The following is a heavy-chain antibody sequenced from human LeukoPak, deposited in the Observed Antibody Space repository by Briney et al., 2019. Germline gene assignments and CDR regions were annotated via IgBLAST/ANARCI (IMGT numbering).Heavy chain of an antibody. J-gene: IGHJ4*02. CDR2: IYSGGNT. D-gene: IGHD3-16*01. Sequence: GGSLRLSCAASGFTVRDNYMSWVRQAPGKGLEWVSLIYSGGNTFYPDSVRGRFTISRDDSKNTLSLQMNSLRAEDTAVYYCAVGGGYWGQGTLVTVSS. CDR3: AVGGGY. CDR1: GFTVRDNY. V-gene: IGHV3-66*01.